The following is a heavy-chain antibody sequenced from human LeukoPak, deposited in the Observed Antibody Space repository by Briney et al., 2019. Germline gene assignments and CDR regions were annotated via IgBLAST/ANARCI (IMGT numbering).Heavy chain of an antibody. V-gene: IGHV1-69*13. Sequence: SVKVSCKASGGTFSSYAISWVRQTPGQGLEWMGGIIPIFGTANYAQKFQGRVTITADESTSTAYMELSSLRSEDTAVYYCARPMAVAGTDYYYYGMDVWGQGTTVTVSS. D-gene: IGHD6-19*01. CDR2: IIPIFGTA. CDR1: GGTFSSYA. CDR3: ARPMAVAGTDYYYYGMDV. J-gene: IGHJ6*02.